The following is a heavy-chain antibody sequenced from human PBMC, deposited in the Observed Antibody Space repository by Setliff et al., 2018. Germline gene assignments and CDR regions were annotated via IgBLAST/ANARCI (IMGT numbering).Heavy chain of an antibody. Sequence: SETLSLTCAVSGSAISSGHYWGWIRQPPGKGGLEWIGQIYTDGSTNYNPSLKSRVTISVDKSKNQFSLKLSSVTAADTAVYYCARMSGFLYMDVWGKGTTVTVSS. CDR1: GSAISSGHY. V-gene: IGHV4-38-2*01. CDR2: IYTDGST. D-gene: IGHD3-3*01. J-gene: IGHJ6*03. CDR3: ARMSGFLYMDV.